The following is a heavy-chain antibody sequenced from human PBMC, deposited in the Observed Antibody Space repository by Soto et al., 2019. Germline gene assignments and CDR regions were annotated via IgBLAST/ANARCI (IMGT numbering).Heavy chain of an antibody. CDR2: ISYDGSNK. V-gene: IGHV3-30-3*01. CDR1: GFTFSSYA. CDR3: ARGDREDIAVVVGARPGEYGVDV. J-gene: IGHJ6*02. Sequence: QVQLVESGGGVVQPGMSLRLSCAASGFTFSSYAMHWVRQAPGKGLECVAVISYDGSNKFYRDSVKGRFTISRDNSNNTLYLQINSMRYEDTAVYYCARGDREDIAVVVGARPGEYGVDVWGQGTTVTVSS. D-gene: IGHD2-15*01.